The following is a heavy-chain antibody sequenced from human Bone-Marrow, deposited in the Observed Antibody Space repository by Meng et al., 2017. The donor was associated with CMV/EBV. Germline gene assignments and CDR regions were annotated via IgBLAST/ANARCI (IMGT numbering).Heavy chain of an antibody. CDR2: IIPILGIA. Sequence: SVKVSCKASGGTFRNHSISWVRQAPGQGLEWMGGIIPILGIANYAQKFQGRVTITADKSTSTAYMELSSLRSEDTAVYYCARESNYIVPILSNYYYYGMDVWGQGTTVTVSS. D-gene: IGHD1-7*01. V-gene: IGHV1-69*10. CDR1: GGTFRNHS. CDR3: ARESNYIVPILSNYYYYGMDV. J-gene: IGHJ6*02.